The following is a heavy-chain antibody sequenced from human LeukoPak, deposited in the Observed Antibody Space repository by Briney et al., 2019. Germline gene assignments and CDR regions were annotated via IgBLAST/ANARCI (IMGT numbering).Heavy chain of an antibody. V-gene: IGHV3-43*02. CDR1: GFTFDDYA. J-gene: IGHJ4*02. CDR2: ITGDCDT. Sequence: PGGSLRLSCGACGFTFDDYAMHWVHQAAAKGLEWVSLITGDCDTYYADSVKGRFTISRDNSKYSLYLQMKSLRTEDTALYYCAKDSHLETAVLPRGYFDYWGQGTLVTVSS. CDR3: AKDSHLETAVLPRGYFDY. D-gene: IGHD5-18*01.